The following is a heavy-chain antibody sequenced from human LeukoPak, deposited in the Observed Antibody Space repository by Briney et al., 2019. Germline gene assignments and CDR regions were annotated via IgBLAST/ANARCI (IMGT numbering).Heavy chain of an antibody. CDR2: ITAGNGNT. CDR1: GYNFRSYC. J-gene: IGHJ3*02. Sequence: ASVKVSCKASGYNFRSYCIGWVRQAPRQGLEWMGWITAGNGNTNYAQKVQGRVTMTRDTSTSTAYMELRSLRSDDTAVYFCARDLARGYSYGYNAFDIWGQGTMVTVSS. D-gene: IGHD5-18*01. V-gene: IGHV1-18*01. CDR3: ARDLARGYSYGYNAFDI.